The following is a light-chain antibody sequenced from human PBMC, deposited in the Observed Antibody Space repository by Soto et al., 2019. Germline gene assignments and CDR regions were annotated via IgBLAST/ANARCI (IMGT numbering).Light chain of an antibody. CDR3: GSWDSSLSAYV. V-gene: IGLV1-51*01. CDR1: SSNIGGNS. Sequence: QSVLKQPPSVSAAPGQKVTISCSGSSSNIGGNSVSWYQQLPWTAPKLLIYDDNKRPSGIPDRFSGSKSGTSATLGITGFQTGDEADYYCGSWDSSLSAYVFGTGTKVTVL. J-gene: IGLJ1*01. CDR2: DDN.